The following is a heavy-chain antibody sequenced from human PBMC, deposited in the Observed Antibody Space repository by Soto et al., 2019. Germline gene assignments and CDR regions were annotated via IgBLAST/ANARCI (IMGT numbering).Heavy chain of an antibody. J-gene: IGHJ4*02. V-gene: IGHV2-5*02. CDR3: ARGGWTTYYSPFFDY. CDR1: GFSLSTSGVG. D-gene: IGHD3-10*01. Sequence: QITLKESGPPLVKPTQTLTLTCTFSGFSLSTSGVGMGWIRQPPGKALEWLAVIYWDDDKRYSPSLKSRLTITKDTSKNQVVLTLTNVDTVDTATYYCARGGWTTYYSPFFDYWGQGTLVTVSS. CDR2: IYWDDDK.